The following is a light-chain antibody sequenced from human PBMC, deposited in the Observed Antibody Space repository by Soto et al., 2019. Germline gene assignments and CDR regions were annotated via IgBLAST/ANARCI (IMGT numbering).Light chain of an antibody. V-gene: IGLV2-8*01. J-gene: IGLJ1*01. CDR2: EVS. CDR3: SSYAGSNNFV. CDR1: SSDVGGYKY. Sequence: QSALTQPASVSGSPGQSITISCTGTSSDVGGYKYVSWYQQHPGKAPKLMIYEVSRRPSGVPERFSGSKSGNTASLTVSGLQAEDEAHYYCSSYAGSNNFVFGTGTKLTVL.